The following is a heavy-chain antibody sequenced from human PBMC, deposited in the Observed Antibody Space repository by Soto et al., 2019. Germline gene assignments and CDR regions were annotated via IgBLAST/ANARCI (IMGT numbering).Heavy chain of an antibody. CDR1: GGSISSGGYY. D-gene: IGHD2-2*01. J-gene: IGHJ6*03. Sequence: PSETLSLTCTVSGGSISSGGYYWSWIRQHPGKGLEWIGYIYYSGSTYYNPSLKSRVTISVDTSKNQFSLKLSSVTAADTAAYYCARAPRDCSSTSCYPGYYYYYMDVWGKGTTVTVSS. V-gene: IGHV4-31*03. CDR3: ARAPRDCSSTSCYPGYYYYYMDV. CDR2: IYYSGST.